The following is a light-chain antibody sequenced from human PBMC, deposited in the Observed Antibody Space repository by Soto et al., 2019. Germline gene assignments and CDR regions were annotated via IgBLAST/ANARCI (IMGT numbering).Light chain of an antibody. CDR3: SSYAGSNPSYV. V-gene: IGLV2-8*01. CDR2: EVS. Sequence: QSALTQPPSASGSPGQSVTISCTGTSSDVGGYNYVSWYQQHPGKVPKLMIYEVSKRPSGVPDRFSGSKSGNTASLTVSGLQAEDEADYYCSSYAGSNPSYVFGTGTKVTVL. J-gene: IGLJ1*01. CDR1: SSDVGGYNY.